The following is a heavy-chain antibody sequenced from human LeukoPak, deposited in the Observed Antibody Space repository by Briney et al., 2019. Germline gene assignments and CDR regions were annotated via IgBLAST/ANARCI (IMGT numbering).Heavy chain of an antibody. J-gene: IGHJ4*02. D-gene: IGHD4-17*01. CDR2: ISYDGSNK. CDR1: GFTFSSYA. Sequence: GRSLRLSCAASGFTFSSYAMHWVRQAPGKGLEWVAVISYDGSNKYYADPVKGRFTISRDNSKNTLYLQMNSLRAEDTAVYYCATEVTVTTYFVFDYWGQGTLVTVSS. CDR3: ATEVTVTTYFVFDY. V-gene: IGHV3-30-3*01.